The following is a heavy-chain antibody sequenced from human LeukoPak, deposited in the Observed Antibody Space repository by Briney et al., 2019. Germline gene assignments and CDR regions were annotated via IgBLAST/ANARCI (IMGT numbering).Heavy chain of an antibody. CDR2: IYYSGST. J-gene: IGHJ4*02. V-gene: IGHV4-59*01. Sequence: PSETLSLTCTVSGGSINNYYWIWIRQPPGKGLEWIGYIYYSGSTTCNPSLKSRVTISLDTSKNQFSLKLESVTAADTAVYYCARIVPYKYGYVDYWGQGTLVTVSS. D-gene: IGHD5-18*01. CDR1: GGSINNYY. CDR3: ARIVPYKYGYVDY.